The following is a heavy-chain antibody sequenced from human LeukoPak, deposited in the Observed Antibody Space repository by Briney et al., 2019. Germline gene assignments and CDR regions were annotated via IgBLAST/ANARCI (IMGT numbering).Heavy chain of an antibody. CDR1: GGSISSFY. CDR3: VTGRYSYGWYDH. Sequence: SETLSLTCTVSGGSISSFYWSWIRQPPGKGLEWLGYMYYGGSPNYNPSLKSRVITSLDTSKNQFSLKLNSVTTADTAVYYCVTGRYSYGWYDHWGQGILVTVSS. D-gene: IGHD1-26*01. CDR2: MYYGGSP. J-gene: IGHJ5*02. V-gene: IGHV4-59*13.